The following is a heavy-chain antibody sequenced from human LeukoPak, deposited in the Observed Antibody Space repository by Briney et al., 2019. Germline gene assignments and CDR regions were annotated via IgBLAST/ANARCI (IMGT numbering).Heavy chain of an antibody. CDR3: ARDQGRWSPYDSSGYFWIGPLTTVDY. Sequence: ASVKVSCKASGYTFTSYYIHWVRQAPGQGLEWMGIINPSGGSTSYPSGGSTTYAQRFLGRVTMTRDTSTSTVSMELSSLRSEDTAVYYCARDQGRWSPYDSSGYFWIGPLTTVDYWGQGTLVTVSS. CDR1: GYTFTSYY. V-gene: IGHV1-46*01. D-gene: IGHD3-22*01. CDR2: INPSGGSTSYPSGGST. J-gene: IGHJ4*02.